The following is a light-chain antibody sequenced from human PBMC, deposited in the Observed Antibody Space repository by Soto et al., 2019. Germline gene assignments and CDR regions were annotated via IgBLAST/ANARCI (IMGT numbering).Light chain of an antibody. J-gene: IGKJ4*01. CDR3: QQYNNWPPLT. V-gene: IGKV3D-15*01. CDR1: QSVGSN. Sequence: EIVMTQSPATLSVSPGERATLSCRASQSVGSNLAWYQQKPGQAPRLLIYGASIRATGIPARFTGSGSGTEFTLTISSLQSEDFAVHYCQQYNNWPPLTFGGGTKVEIK. CDR2: GAS.